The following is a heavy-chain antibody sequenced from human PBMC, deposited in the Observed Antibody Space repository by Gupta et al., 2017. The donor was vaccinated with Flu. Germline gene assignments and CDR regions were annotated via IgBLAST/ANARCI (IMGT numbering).Heavy chain of an antibody. J-gene: IGHJ3*01. V-gene: IGHV4-59*11. D-gene: IGHD1-1*01. CDR3: TRLHVERLVADDFYAYDV. CDR2: ISDSGST. Sequence: QVQLQESGAGLVQPTETLSVTWTVSGASLSRHYYTWIRQPPGKGLEWIGYISDSGSTNYNPSLKSRLTISLDTSKNQFSLKLSSGTAADTAVYYCTRLHVERLVADDFYAYDVWGQGTMVSVSS. CDR1: GASLSRHY.